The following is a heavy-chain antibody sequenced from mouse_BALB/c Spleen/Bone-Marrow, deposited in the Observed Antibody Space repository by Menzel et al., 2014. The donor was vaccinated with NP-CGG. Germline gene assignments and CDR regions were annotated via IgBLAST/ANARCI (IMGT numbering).Heavy chain of an antibody. D-gene: IGHD2-1*01. Sequence: EVNVVDSGGGLVQPKGSLKLSCAASGFTFNTYAMNWVRQAPGKGLEWVARIRSKSNNYATYYADSVKDRFTISRDDSQNMLYLQMNNLKTEDTAMYYCVRHGYFGNYYYALDYWGQGTSVTVSS. CDR2: IRSKSNNYAT. CDR3: VRHGYFGNYYYALDY. J-gene: IGHJ4*01. V-gene: IGHV10-1*02. CDR1: GFTFNTYA.